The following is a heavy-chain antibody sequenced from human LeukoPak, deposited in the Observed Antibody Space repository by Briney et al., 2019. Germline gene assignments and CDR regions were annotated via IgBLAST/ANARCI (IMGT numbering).Heavy chain of an antibody. CDR1: GFTFGDYA. CDR2: IRSKAYGGTT. J-gene: IGHJ6*02. D-gene: IGHD1-26*01. Sequence: GGSLRLSCTASGFTFGDYAMSWIRQAPGKGLEWVGFIRSKAYGGTTEYAASVKGRFTTSRDDSKSIAYLQMNSLKTEDTAVYYCTRVGPVGATPFYYYYGMDVWGQGTTVTVSS. CDR3: TRVGPVGATPFYYYYGMDV. V-gene: IGHV3-49*03.